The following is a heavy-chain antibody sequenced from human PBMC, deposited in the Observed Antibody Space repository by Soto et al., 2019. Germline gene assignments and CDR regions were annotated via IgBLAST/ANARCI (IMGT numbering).Heavy chain of an antibody. CDR1: GGTFSSYA. D-gene: IGHD6-6*01. V-gene: IGHV1-69*13. CDR3: ASPVLGGSSSGARDYYYGMGV. J-gene: IGHJ6*02. CDR2: IIPIFGTA. Sequence: SVKVSCKASGGTFSSYAISWVRQAPGQGLEWMGGIIPIFGTANYAQKFRGRVTITADESTSTAYMELSSLRSEDTAVYYCASPVLGGSSSGARDYYYGMGVWGQGTTVTVCS.